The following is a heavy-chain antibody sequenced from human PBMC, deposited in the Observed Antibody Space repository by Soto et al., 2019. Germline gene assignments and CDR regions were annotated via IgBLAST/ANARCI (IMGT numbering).Heavy chain of an antibody. CDR1: GFTFSSYG. CDR2: ISYDGSNK. J-gene: IGHJ6*03. Sequence: GGSLRLSCAASGFTFSSYGMHWVRQAPGKGLEWVAVISYDGSNKYYADSVKGRFTISRDNSKNTLYLQMNSLRAEDTAVYYCAKSARSYSNYEYGDLDYYYMDVWGKGTTVTVSS. CDR3: AKSARSYSNYEYGDLDYYYMDV. V-gene: IGHV3-30*18. D-gene: IGHD4-4*01.